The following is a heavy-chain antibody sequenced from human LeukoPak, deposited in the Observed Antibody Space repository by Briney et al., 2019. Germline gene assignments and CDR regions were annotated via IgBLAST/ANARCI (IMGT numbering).Heavy chain of an antibody. Sequence: GGSLRLSCAASGFTFSSYGMHWVRQAPGKGLEWVAFIRYDGSNKYYADSVKGRFTISRDNSKNTLYLQMNSLRAEDTAVYYCARGRKVVVVPAAYYYYYYMDVWGKGTTVTVSS. D-gene: IGHD2-2*01. CDR2: IRYDGSNK. V-gene: IGHV3-30*02. CDR3: ARGRKVVVVPAAYYYYYYMDV. J-gene: IGHJ6*03. CDR1: GFTFSSYG.